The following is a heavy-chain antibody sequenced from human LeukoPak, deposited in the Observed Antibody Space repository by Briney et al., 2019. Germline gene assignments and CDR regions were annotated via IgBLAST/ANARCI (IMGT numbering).Heavy chain of an antibody. J-gene: IGHJ4*02. Sequence: PGGSLRLSCAASGFTFSSYAMHWVRQAPGKGLEYVSAISSNGGSTYYANSVKGRFTISRDNSKNTLYLQMGSLRAEDMAVYYCARESRDIGGGSCYSRLLDYWGQGTLVTVSS. CDR2: ISSNGGST. V-gene: IGHV3-64*01. D-gene: IGHD2-15*01. CDR1: GFTFSSYA. CDR3: ARESRDIGGGSCYSRLLDY.